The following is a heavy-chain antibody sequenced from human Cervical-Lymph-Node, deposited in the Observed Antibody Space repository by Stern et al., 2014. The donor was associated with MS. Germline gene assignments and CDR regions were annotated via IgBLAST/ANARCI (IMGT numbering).Heavy chain of an antibody. V-gene: IGHV1-69*01. Sequence: VQLVESGAEVKKPGSSVKVSCKASGGTFSSYAISWVRQAPGQGLEWMGGIIPIFGTANYAHKFQGRVTITADESTSTAYMELSSLRSEDTAVYYCARDRDYDSSGYDRVDAFDIWGQGTMVTVSS. J-gene: IGHJ3*02. CDR2: IIPIFGTA. CDR1: GGTFSSYA. CDR3: ARDRDYDSSGYDRVDAFDI. D-gene: IGHD3-22*01.